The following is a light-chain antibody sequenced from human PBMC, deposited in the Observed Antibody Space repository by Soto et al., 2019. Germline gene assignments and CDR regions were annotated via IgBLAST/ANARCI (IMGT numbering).Light chain of an antibody. CDR2: AAS. CDR1: QGISTY. V-gene: IGKV1-39*01. CDR3: QQSNSITWT. J-gene: IGKJ1*01. Sequence: DIQMTQSPSSLSASVGDRVTITCRASQGISTYLNWYQQKPGNAPKVLIYAASSLQSGVPSRFSGSGSETDFTLTISSLQPEDFATYSCQQSNSITWTFGQGTKVEIK.